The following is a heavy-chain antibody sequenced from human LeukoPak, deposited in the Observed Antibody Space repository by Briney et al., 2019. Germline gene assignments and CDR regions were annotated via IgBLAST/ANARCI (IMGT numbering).Heavy chain of an antibody. Sequence: GGSLRLSCAASGFTFSSYAMSWVRQAPGKRLEWVSAISGSGGSPYYADSVKGRFTISRDTSKNTLYLQMNSLRAEDTAVYYCAKDRDGYNYHWGQGTLVTVSS. D-gene: IGHD5-24*01. J-gene: IGHJ5*02. CDR2: ISGSGGSP. CDR1: GFTFSSYA. V-gene: IGHV3-23*01. CDR3: AKDRDGYNYH.